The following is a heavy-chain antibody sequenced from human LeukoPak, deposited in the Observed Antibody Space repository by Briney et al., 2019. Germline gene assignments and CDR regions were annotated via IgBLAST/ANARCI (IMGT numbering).Heavy chain of an antibody. CDR1: GFTFSTYA. V-gene: IGHV3-23*01. D-gene: IGHD2-15*01. Sequence: PGGSLRLSCAASGFTFSTYAMGWVRQAPGKGLEWVSTISGSGANTYYADSVKGRFTVSRDNSKNTLYLQMNSLRAEGTAVYYCTKRRGCSGSSCYSDYWGQGTLVTVSS. J-gene: IGHJ4*02. CDR2: ISGSGANT. CDR3: TKRRGCSGSSCYSDY.